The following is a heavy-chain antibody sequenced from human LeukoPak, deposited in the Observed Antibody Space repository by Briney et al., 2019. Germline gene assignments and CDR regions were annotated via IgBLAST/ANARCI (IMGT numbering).Heavy chain of an antibody. CDR1: GGSISSGGYY. J-gene: IGHJ4*02. V-gene: IGHV4-31*03. Sequence: SETLSLTCTVSGGSISSGGYYWSWIRQHPGKGLEWIVYIYYSGSTYYNPSLKSRVTISVDTSKNQFSLKLSSVTAADTAVYYCAREAGYCSGGSCYFGSYFDYWGQGTLVTVSS. D-gene: IGHD2-15*01. CDR2: IYYSGST. CDR3: AREAGYCSGGSCYFGSYFDY.